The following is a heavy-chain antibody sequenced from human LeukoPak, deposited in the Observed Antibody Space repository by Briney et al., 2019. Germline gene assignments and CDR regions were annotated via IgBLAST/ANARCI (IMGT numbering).Heavy chain of an antibody. CDR2: IYPGDSDT. V-gene: IGHV5-51*01. CDR1: GYSFTSYW. J-gene: IGHJ5*02. D-gene: IGHD3-3*01. CDR3: AGGGRFLDIEEDWFDP. Sequence: GESLKISCKGSGYSFTSYWIGWVRQMPGKGLEWMGIIYPGDSDTRYSPSFQGQVTISADKSISTAYLQWSSLKASDTAMYYCAGGGRFLDIEEDWFDPWGQEPWSPSPQ.